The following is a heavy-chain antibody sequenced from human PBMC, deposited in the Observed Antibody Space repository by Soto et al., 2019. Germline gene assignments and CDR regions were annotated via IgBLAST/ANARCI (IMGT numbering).Heavy chain of an antibody. CDR3: ARGGRDYYDSSGYYGH. Sequence: QVQLQESGPGLVKPSQTLSLTCTVSGGSISSGGYYWSWIRQHPGKGLEWIGYIYSSGSTYYNPSLESRVTISVDTSKNQFSLKVSSVTAADTAVYYCARGGRDYYDSSGYYGHWGQGTLVTVSS. CDR1: GGSISSGGYY. V-gene: IGHV4-31*03. CDR2: IYSSGST. D-gene: IGHD3-22*01. J-gene: IGHJ4*02.